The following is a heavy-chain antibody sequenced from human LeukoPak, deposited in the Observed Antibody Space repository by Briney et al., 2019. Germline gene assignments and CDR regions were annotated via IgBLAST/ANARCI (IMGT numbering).Heavy chain of an antibody. CDR1: GGSFSGYY. J-gene: IGHJ4*02. Sequence: SETLSLTCAVYGGSFSGYYWSWIRQPPGKGLEWIGEINHSGSTNYNPSLKSRVTISVDTSKNQFSLKLSSVTAADPAVYYCARGSKYCSSTSCYAKTRALGRYYFDYWGQGTLVTVSS. D-gene: IGHD2-2*01. CDR2: INHSGST. CDR3: ARGSKYCSSTSCYAKTRALGRYYFDY. V-gene: IGHV4-34*01.